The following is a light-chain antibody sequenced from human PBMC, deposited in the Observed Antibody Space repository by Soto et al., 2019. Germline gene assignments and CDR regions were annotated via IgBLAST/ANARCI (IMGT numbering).Light chain of an antibody. CDR3: QQYDNLPLT. CDR2: DAS. Sequence: DIQMTQSPSSLSASVGDRVTITCQASQDISNYLNWYQQKPGKAPKLLIYDASNLETGVPSRFSGSGSGTEFTFTISSLQPDDIAAYYCQQYDNLPLTFGERTKVEIK. CDR1: QDISNY. V-gene: IGKV1-33*01. J-gene: IGKJ4*01.